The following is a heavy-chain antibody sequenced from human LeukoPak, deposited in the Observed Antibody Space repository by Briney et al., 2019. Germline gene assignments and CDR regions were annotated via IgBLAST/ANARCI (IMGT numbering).Heavy chain of an antibody. V-gene: IGHV3-23*01. J-gene: IGHJ4*02. D-gene: IGHD3-22*01. CDR3: ATDYYDRSGDYTFDD. Sequence: HPGGSLRLSCAASGFAFRDYAMSWVRQAPGKGLEWVSVISGGGATTHYTDSVKGRFTISRDNYKNTVSLQMNSLRAEDTAVYYCATDYYDRSGDYTFDDWGQGTQVTVSS. CDR2: ISGGGATT. CDR1: GFAFRDYA.